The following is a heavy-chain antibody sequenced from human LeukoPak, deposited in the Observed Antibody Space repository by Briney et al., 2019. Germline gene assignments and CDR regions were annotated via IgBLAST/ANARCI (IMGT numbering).Heavy chain of an antibody. CDR1: RFTFSTYG. CDR2: ISYDGSNK. CDR3: AKGGPPTGAAPRPWDFNY. D-gene: IGHD1-26*01. J-gene: IGHJ4*02. Sequence: GGSLRLSCAASRFTFSTYGMHWVRQAPGKGLEWVAVISYDGSNKYYADSVKGRFTISRDNSKNTLYLQMNSLRVEDTAVYYCAKGGPPTGAAPRPWDFNYWGQGTLVTVSS. V-gene: IGHV3-30*18.